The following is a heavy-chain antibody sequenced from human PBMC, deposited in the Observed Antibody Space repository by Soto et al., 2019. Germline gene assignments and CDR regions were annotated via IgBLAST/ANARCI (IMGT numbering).Heavy chain of an antibody. CDR3: ARLLDYDILTGLQDY. Sequence: GESLKISCKGSGYSFTSYWIGWVRQTPGKGLEWMGIIYPGDSDTRYSPSFQGQVTISADKSISSAYLQWSSLKASDTAMYYCARLLDYDILTGLQDYWGQGTLVTVSS. J-gene: IGHJ4*02. D-gene: IGHD3-9*01. CDR1: GYSFTSYW. CDR2: IYPGDSDT. V-gene: IGHV5-51*01.